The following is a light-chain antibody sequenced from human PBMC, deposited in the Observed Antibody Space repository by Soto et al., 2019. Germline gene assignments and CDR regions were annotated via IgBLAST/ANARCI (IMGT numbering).Light chain of an antibody. J-gene: IGKJ5*01. CDR3: QQRSNWLPIT. CDR2: DAS. Sequence: DIVLTKYPATRFLSPGERTTLSCRASQSVSTYLAWYQHKPGQAPRLLIYDASKRATGIPARFSGSGSGTDFTLIISSLEPEDFGDYYCQQRSNWLPITFGQGTLLEIK. CDR1: QSVSTY. V-gene: IGKV3-11*01.